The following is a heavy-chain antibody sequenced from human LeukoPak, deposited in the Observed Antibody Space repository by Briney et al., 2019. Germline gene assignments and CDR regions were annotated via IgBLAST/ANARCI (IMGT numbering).Heavy chain of an antibody. CDR2: IYTSGST. D-gene: IGHD2-15*01. CDR3: ARNSKDAPYYYYYYMDV. J-gene: IGHJ6*03. CDR1: GGSISSYY. Sequence: SETLSLTCTVSGGSISSYYWSWIRQPAGKGLEXXXXIYTSGSTNYNPSLKSRVTMSVDTSKNQFSLKLSPVTAADTAVYYCARNSKDAPYYYYYYMDVWGKGTTVTVSS. V-gene: IGHV4-4*07.